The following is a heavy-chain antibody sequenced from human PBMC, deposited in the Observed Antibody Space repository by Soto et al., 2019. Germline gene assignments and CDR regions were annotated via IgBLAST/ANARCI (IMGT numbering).Heavy chain of an antibody. Sequence: ASVKVSCKASGFSFTGYYIHWLRQAPGQGLEWMGWINAHSGGTEYAQKFQGRVTLTRDTSITTAYLTLTSLTSDDTALYYCAKDLTRQLAYWLDPWGQGTQVTVSS. CDR2: INAHSGGT. V-gene: IGHV1-2*02. D-gene: IGHD6-6*01. CDR1: GFSFTGYY. J-gene: IGHJ5*02. CDR3: AKDLTRQLAYWLDP.